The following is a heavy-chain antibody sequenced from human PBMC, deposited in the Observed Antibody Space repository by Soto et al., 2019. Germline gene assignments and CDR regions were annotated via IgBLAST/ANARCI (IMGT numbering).Heavy chain of an antibody. V-gene: IGHV3-30*03. CDR1: GFTFSSYG. CDR2: ISYDGSNK. D-gene: IGHD1-26*01. CDR3: CRLWNEWELLVFDY. Sequence: QVQLVESGGGVVQPGRSLRLSCAASGFTFSSYGMHWVRQAPGKGLEWVAVISYDGSNKYYADSVKGRFTISRDNSKNTLYLQMNSLRAEDTAVYYCCRLWNEWELLVFDYWGQGTLVTVSS. J-gene: IGHJ4*02.